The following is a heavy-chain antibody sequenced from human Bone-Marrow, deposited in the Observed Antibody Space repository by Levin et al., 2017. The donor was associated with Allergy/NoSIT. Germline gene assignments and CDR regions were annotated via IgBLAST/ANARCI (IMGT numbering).Heavy chain of an antibody. CDR1: GFSLSNARMG. D-gene: IGHD3-16*02. J-gene: IGHJ4*02. V-gene: IGHV2-26*01. Sequence: SGPTLVKPTETLMLTCTVSGFSLSNARMGVSWIRQPPGKALEWLAHIFSNDEKSYSTSLKSRLTISKDTSKSQVVLTMTNMDPVDTATYYCARFMITFGGVIVIGLDYWGQGTLVTVAS. CDR2: IFSNDEK. CDR3: ARFMITFGGVIVIGLDY.